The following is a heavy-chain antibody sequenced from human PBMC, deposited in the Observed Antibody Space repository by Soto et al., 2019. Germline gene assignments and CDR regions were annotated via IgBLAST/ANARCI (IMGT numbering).Heavy chain of an antibody. CDR2: ISGSGGST. D-gene: IGHD2-2*01. Sequence: PGGSLRLSCAASGFTFSSYAMSWVRQAPGKGLEWVSAISGSGGSTYYADSVKGRFTISRDNSKNTLYLQMNSLRAEDTAVYYCAKDFDCNSTSCYAREKAFDIWGQGTMVTVSS. V-gene: IGHV3-23*01. CDR3: AKDFDCNSTSCYAREKAFDI. CDR1: GFTFSSYA. J-gene: IGHJ3*02.